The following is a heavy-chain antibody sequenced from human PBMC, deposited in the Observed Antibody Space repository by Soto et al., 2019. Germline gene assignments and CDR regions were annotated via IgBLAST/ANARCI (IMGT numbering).Heavy chain of an antibody. CDR3: AKGGYTFAYE. V-gene: IGHV3-23*01. J-gene: IGHJ4*02. Sequence: GGSLRLSCAASGFSFSTSSMAWVRQPPGKGLEWVSAISPSASDTLYADSVKGLFTISRDNSQNTLFLQMTSLRADDTAVYYCAKGGYTFAYEWGQGALVTVSS. CDR2: ISPSASDT. CDR1: GFSFSTSS. D-gene: IGHD5-18*01.